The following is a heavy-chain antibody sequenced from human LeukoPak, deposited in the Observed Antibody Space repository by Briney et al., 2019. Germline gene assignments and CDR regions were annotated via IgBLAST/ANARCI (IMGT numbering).Heavy chain of an antibody. V-gene: IGHV4-59*01. CDR1: GGSISSYY. CDR3: ARVTYGSSPDYYYYYYMDV. D-gene: IGHD6-13*01. Sequence: SETLSLTCTVSGGSISSYYWSWIRQPPGKGQEWIGYIYYSGSTNYNPSLKSRVTISVDTSKNQFSLKLSSVTAADTAVYYCARVTYGSSPDYYYYYYMDVWGKGTTVTVSS. CDR2: IYYSGST. J-gene: IGHJ6*03.